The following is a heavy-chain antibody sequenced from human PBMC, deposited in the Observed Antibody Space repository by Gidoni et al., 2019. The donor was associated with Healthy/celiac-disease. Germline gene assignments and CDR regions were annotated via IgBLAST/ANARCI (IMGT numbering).Heavy chain of an antibody. CDR3: ARKPVSTMVQALDY. V-gene: IGHV4-30-4*01. CDR2: IYYSGST. D-gene: IGHD3-10*01. CDR1: GGSISSGDYY. Sequence: QVQLQESGPGLVKPSQTLSLTCTVAGGSISSGDYYWSWISQPPGKGLEWIGYIYYSGSTYYNPSLKSRVTISVDTSKNQFSLKLSSVTAADTAVYYCARKPVSTMVQALDYWCQGTLVTVSS. J-gene: IGHJ4*02.